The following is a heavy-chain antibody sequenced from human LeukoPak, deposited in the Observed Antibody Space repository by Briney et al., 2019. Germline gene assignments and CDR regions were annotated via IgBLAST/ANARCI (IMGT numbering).Heavy chain of an antibody. J-gene: IGHJ3*02. CDR3: AKEYSSSWRHDAFDI. V-gene: IGHV3-9*01. Sequence: GGSLRLSCAASGFTFDDYAMHWVRQAPGKGLEWVSGISWNSGNIGYADSVKGRFTISRDNAKNSLYLQMNSLRAEDTALYYCAKEYSSSWRHDAFDIWGQGTMVTVSS. CDR1: GFTFDDYA. D-gene: IGHD6-13*01. CDR2: ISWNSGNI.